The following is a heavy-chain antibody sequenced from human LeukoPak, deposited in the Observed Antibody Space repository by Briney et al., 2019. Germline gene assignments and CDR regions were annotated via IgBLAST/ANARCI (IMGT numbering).Heavy chain of an antibody. J-gene: IGHJ4*02. CDR3: AKGRITIFGVADY. CDR1: GFTFSSYA. D-gene: IGHD3-3*01. CDR2: ISVSGGTT. V-gene: IGHV3-23*01. Sequence: GGSLRLSCAASGFTFSSYAMSWVRQAPGKGLEWVSGISVSGGTTYYADSVKGRFTISRDNSKDTLYLQMNSLRAEDTAVYYCAKGRITIFGVADYWGQGTQVTVSS.